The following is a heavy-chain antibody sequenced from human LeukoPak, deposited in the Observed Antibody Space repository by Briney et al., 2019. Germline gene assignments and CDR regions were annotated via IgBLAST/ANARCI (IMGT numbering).Heavy chain of an antibody. Sequence: GGSLRLSCAASEFTFRNYWMSWVRLAPGKGMEWVANIKQDGSGTYYVDSVKGRFTISRDNAKNSLYLQMNSLRAEDTAVYYCAGCSTVTTYYYSYYMDIWGKGTTVTVSS. CDR2: IKQDGSGT. CDR3: AGCSTVTTYYYSYYMDI. CDR1: EFTFRNYW. V-gene: IGHV3-7*01. D-gene: IGHD4-17*01. J-gene: IGHJ6*03.